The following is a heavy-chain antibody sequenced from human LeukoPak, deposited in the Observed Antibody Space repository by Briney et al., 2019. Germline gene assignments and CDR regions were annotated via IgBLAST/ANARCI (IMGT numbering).Heavy chain of an antibody. CDR1: GGSFSGYY. CDR2: IYYSGST. CDR3: ARVGYYDSSGYWDYFDY. D-gene: IGHD3-22*01. Sequence: SETLSLTCAVYGGSFSGYYWSWIRQPPGKGLEWIGSIYYSGSTYYNPSLKSRVTISVDTSKNQFSLKLSSVTAADTAVYYCARVGYYDSSGYWDYFDYWGQGTLVTVSS. J-gene: IGHJ4*02. V-gene: IGHV4-34*01.